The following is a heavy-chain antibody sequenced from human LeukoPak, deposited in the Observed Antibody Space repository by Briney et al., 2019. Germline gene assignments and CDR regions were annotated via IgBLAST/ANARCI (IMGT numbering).Heavy chain of an antibody. CDR1: GFTFSSYD. V-gene: IGHV3-23*01. D-gene: IGHD3-16*01. J-gene: IGHJ4*02. CDR2: ISDSGAGT. Sequence: GGSLRLSCAASGFTFSSYDMSWVRQAPGKGLEWVSGISDSGAGTYYADSVKGRFTVSRDNSKNTLYLQMNSLRAEDTAVYYCAKGNYGYIFYFDYWGQGTLVTVSS. CDR3: AKGNYGYIFYFDY.